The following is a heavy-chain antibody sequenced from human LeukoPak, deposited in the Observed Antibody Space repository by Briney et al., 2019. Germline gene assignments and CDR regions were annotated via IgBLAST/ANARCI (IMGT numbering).Heavy chain of an antibody. J-gene: IGHJ4*02. CDR3: ALGGSGSYYGAPPSEWGFDY. V-gene: IGHV1-18*01. Sequence: ASVKVSCKASGYTFTSYGISWVRQAPGQGLEWMGWISAYNGNTNYAQKLQGRVTMTTDTSTSTAYMELRSLRSDDTAGYYCALGGSGSYYGAPPSEWGFDYWGQGTLVTVSS. D-gene: IGHD3-10*01. CDR2: ISAYNGNT. CDR1: GYTFTSYG.